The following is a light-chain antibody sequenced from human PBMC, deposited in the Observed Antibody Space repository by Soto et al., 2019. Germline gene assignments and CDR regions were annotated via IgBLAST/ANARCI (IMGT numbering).Light chain of an antibody. CDR2: EVR. V-gene: IGLV2-14*01. Sequence: QSALTQPASVSGSPGQSITISCTGTNSDVGAFEYVSWYQQYPGKAPKLLIYEVRNRPSGISSRFSGSKSGNTASLTISGLQAEDAAHYYCSSYTTAASRVFGGGTQLTVL. CDR1: NSDVGAFEY. CDR3: SSYTTAASRV. J-gene: IGLJ2*01.